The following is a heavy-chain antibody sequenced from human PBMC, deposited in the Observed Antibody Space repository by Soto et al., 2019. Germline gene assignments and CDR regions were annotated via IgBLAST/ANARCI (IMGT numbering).Heavy chain of an antibody. J-gene: IGHJ3*02. CDR2: IIPIFGTA. CDR3: ARDLADILTGYYSHDAFDI. D-gene: IGHD3-9*01. CDR1: GGTFSSYA. V-gene: IGHV1-69*13. Sequence: ASVKVSCKXSGGTFSSYAISWVRQAPGQGLEWMGGIIPIFGTANYAQKFQGRVTITADESTSTAYMELSSLRSEDTAVYYCARDLADILTGYYSHDAFDIWGQGTMVTVSS.